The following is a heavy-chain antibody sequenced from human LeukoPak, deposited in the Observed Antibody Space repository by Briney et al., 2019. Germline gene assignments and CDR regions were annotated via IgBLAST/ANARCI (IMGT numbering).Heavy chain of an antibody. Sequence: SETLSLICTVSGESISGYYWSWIRQPPGKGLEWIGYIYYSGSTNYNPSLKSRVTISVDTSKNQFSLKLSSVTAADTAVYYCARGAVIAPQTFDYWGQGTLVTVSS. J-gene: IGHJ4*02. CDR2: IYYSGST. D-gene: IGHD2-21*01. CDR3: ARGAVIAPQTFDY. CDR1: GESISGYY. V-gene: IGHV4-59*01.